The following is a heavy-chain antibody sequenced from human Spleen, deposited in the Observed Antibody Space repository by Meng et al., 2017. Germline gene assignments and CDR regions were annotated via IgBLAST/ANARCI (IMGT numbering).Heavy chain of an antibody. CDR1: GASITNDNW. D-gene: IGHD1-26*01. CDR3: ARDVALELPSD. J-gene: IGHJ1*01. Sequence: QVQLQESGPGLVKPSGTLSLTCVVSGASITNDNWWTWFRQPPGKGLEWIGEIYHSGSTNYNPSLRGRVTMSVDKSKNQFSLKLISMTAADTAVYFCARDVALELPSDWGQGTLVTVSS. V-gene: IGHV4-4*02. CDR2: IYHSGST.